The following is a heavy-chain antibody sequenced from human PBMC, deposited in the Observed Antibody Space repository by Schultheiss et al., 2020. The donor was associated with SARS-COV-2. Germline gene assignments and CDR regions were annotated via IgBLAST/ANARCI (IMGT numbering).Heavy chain of an antibody. CDR2: IIPNSGDA. CDR1: GYTFSSYG. J-gene: IGHJ4*02. Sequence: ASVKVSCKASGYTFSSYGIAWVRQAPGQGLEWMGWIIPNSGDAGSAQKFQGRVTMTRDTSITTAYLELGGLRSDDTAVYYCARDLNPGFDYWGQGTLVTVSS. V-gene: IGHV1-2*02. CDR3: ARDLNPGFDY.